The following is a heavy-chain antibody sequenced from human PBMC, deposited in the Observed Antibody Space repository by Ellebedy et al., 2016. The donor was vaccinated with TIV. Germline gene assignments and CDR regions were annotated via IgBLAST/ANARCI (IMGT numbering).Heavy chain of an antibody. V-gene: IGHV5-51*01. CDR1: GYDFADYW. CDR2: IHPGDSDI. Sequence: GESLKISCKASGYDFADYWIGWVRQMPGKGLEWMGLIHPGDSDIRYSPSFRGQVTISADTSINTAHLQWTTLKASDSGLYYCTRQTAGAVASGGWGWQGLEDIWGQGTVVTVSS. J-gene: IGHJ4*02. D-gene: IGHD3/OR15-3a*01. CDR3: TRQTAGAVASGGWGWQGLEDI.